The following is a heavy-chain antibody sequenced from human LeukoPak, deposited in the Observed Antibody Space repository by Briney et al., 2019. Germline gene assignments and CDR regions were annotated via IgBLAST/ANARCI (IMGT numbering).Heavy chain of an antibody. V-gene: IGHV4-34*01. CDR3: ARALSISSGWWYFDL. CDR2: INHSRST. J-gene: IGHJ2*01. D-gene: IGHD6-19*01. CDR1: GGSFSGYY. Sequence: SETLSLTCAVYGGSFSGYYWSWIRQPPGKGLEWIGEINHSRSTNYNPSLKSRVTISVVTSKNQFSLKLTSVTAADTAVYYCARALSISSGWWYFDLWGRGTLVTVSS.